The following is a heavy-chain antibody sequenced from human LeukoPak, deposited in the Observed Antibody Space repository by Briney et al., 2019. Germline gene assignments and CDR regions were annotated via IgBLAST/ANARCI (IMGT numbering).Heavy chain of an antibody. D-gene: IGHD3-10*01. CDR2: IYTSGGT. CDR1: GGSISSGSYY. CDR3: AVGGFGELFIDY. J-gene: IGHJ4*02. V-gene: IGHV4-61*02. Sequence: SETLSLTCTVSGGSISSGSYYWSWIRQPAGKGLEWIGRIYTSGGTNYNPSLKSRVTISVDTSKNQFSLKLSSVTAADTAVYYCAVGGFGELFIDYWGQGTLVTVSS.